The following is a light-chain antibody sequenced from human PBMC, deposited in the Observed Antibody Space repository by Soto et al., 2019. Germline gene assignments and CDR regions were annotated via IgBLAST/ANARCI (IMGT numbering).Light chain of an antibody. J-gene: IGKJ1*01. CDR1: QSISSW. Sequence: DIQMTQSPSTLSASVGDRVTITCRASQSISSWLDWYQQKPGKAPKLLIYKASGLESGVPSRFSGSGSGTEFTLTISSLQPDDFATYYCQQYNSFPTFGQGTKVEIK. V-gene: IGKV1-5*03. CDR3: QQYNSFPT. CDR2: KAS.